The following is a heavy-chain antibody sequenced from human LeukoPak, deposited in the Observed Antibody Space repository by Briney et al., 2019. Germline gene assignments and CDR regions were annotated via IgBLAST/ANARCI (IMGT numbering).Heavy chain of an antibody. D-gene: IGHD3-10*01. CDR3: ASLSSGSGSYFNFYFDY. Sequence: SETLSLTCFVSGDSISSATDYWGWSRQPPGKGVEWIESIYHSGNTYSTSSLQSLVTISVDTSKNPFSLYLTSVTAADTAVYSCASLSSGSGSYFNFYFDYWGQGTLVTVSS. CDR2: IYHSGNT. V-gene: IGHV4-39*01. J-gene: IGHJ4*02. CDR1: GDSISSATDY.